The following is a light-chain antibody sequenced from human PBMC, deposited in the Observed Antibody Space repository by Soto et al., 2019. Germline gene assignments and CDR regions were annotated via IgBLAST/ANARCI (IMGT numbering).Light chain of an antibody. Sequence: QSVLTQPPSVSGAPGQRVTISCTGSSSNIGAGYDVHWYQQLPGTAPKLLIYGDTNRPSGVPERFSGSKSGTSASLAITGLQAEDEADYYCQSYDSSRSVLFGGGTKLTVL. CDR1: SSNIGAGYD. V-gene: IGLV1-40*01. CDR3: QSYDSSRSVL. CDR2: GDT. J-gene: IGLJ2*01.